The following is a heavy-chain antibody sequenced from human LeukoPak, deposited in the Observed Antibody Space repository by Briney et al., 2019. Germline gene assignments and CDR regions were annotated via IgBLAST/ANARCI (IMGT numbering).Heavy chain of an antibody. J-gene: IGHJ4*02. CDR2: ISSSSSAI. V-gene: IGHV3-48*02. CDR1: GFTFSRYS. CDR3: VRDRFYSFDY. Sequence: GGSLRLSCAASGFTFSRYSMNWVRQAPGKGLEWISYISSSSSAICYADSVKGRFTISRDNAKNSLYLQMNSLRDEDTAVYYCVRDRFYSFDYWGQGTLVTVSS.